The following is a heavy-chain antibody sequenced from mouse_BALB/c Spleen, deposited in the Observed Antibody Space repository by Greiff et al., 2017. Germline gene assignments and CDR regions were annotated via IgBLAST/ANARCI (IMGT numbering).Heavy chain of an antibody. CDR3: ARNGPDYYGSSYPYWYFDV. D-gene: IGHD1-1*01. Sequence: VKLQESGAELAKPGASVKMSCKASGYTFTSYWMHWVKQRPGQGLEWIGYINPSTGYTEYNQKFKDKATLTADKSSSTAYMQLSSLTSEDSAVYYCARNGPDYYGSSYPYWYFDVWGAGTTVTVSS. CDR2: INPSTGYT. CDR1: GYTFTSYW. J-gene: IGHJ1*01. V-gene: IGHV1-7*01.